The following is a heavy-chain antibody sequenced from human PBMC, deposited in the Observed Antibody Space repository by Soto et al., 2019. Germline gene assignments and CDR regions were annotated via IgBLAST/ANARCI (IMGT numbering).Heavy chain of an antibody. J-gene: IGHJ6*02. CDR1: GGSTSSGDYY. D-gene: IGHD1-1*01. CDR2: IYYSGST. Sequence: SAETLSLTCTVSGGSTSSGDYYWSWIRQPPGKGLEWIGYIYYSGSTYYNPSNKSRVTISVNTSKNQFSLKLSPGTAADTAVYYCGTDLALDAFYYYYGMDVWGQVPKATVSS. V-gene: IGHV4-30-4*01. CDR3: GTDLALDAFYYYYGMDV.